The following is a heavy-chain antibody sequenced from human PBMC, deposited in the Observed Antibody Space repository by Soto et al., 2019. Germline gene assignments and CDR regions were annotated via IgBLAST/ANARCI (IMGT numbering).Heavy chain of an antibody. CDR2: ISYDGDKK. J-gene: IGHJ4*02. Sequence: QVQLVESGGGVVQPGRSLRLSCAASGFTFSTYGMHWVRQAPGKGLEWVAVISYDGDKKYYVDSVKGRFTISRDNSKNTLSLQMNSLRAEDTAVYYCAKDYSPLGRPLRYFDWLDYWGQGTLVTVSS. D-gene: IGHD3-9*01. V-gene: IGHV3-30*18. CDR3: AKDYSPLGRPLRYFDWLDY. CDR1: GFTFSTYG.